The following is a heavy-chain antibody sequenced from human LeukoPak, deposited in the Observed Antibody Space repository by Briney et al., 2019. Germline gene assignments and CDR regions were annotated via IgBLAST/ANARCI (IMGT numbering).Heavy chain of an antibody. CDR3: AKDLSSSSWYVCAFDI. J-gene: IGHJ3*02. CDR1: GFTFSNYW. V-gene: IGHV3-9*01. CDR2: ISWTSGSI. D-gene: IGHD6-13*01. Sequence: GGSLRLSCAASGFTFSNYWMHWGRQAPGKGLVWVSGISWTSGSIGYADSVKGRFTISRDNAKNSLYLQMNSLRAEDTALYYCAKDLSSSSWYVCAFDIWGQGTMVTVSS.